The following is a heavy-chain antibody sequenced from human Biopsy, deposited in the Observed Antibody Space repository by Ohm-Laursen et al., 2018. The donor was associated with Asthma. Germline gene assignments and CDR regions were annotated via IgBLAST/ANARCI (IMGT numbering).Heavy chain of an antibody. D-gene: IGHD4-17*01. CDR1: GGYIDSHDWS. J-gene: IGHJ5*02. CDR2: AHFSGST. Sequence: TLSLTCTVSGGYIDSHDWSWCWIRQSPGKGLQWLGYAHFSGSTYYNPSLKSRVSVSLDTSKNQFSLSLTSVTAADTAVYYCARTTYGHDGFDPWGQGTLVTVSS. CDR3: ARTTYGHDGFDP. V-gene: IGHV4-31*03.